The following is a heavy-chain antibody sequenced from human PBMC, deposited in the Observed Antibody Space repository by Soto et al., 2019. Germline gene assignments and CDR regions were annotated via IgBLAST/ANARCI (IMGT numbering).Heavy chain of an antibody. CDR2: IYYSGST. CDR1: VDSIDSYY. J-gene: IGHJ6*02. D-gene: IGHD3-10*01. CDR3: ARDFYLVRGAVGLDV. V-gene: IGHV4-59*01. Sequence: QVQLQESGPGLVKPSETLSLTCTFSVDSIDSYYWSWIRQAPGKGLEWIGDIYYSGSTNYNPSLKSRVATSLDKSRQQFSLRLTSVTAADTAVYYCARDFYLVRGAVGLDVWGQGTTVTVSS.